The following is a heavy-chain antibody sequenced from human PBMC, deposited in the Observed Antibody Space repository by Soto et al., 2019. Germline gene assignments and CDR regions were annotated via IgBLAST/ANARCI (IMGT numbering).Heavy chain of an antibody. CDR1: GGSISSGGYY. V-gene: IGHV4-31*03. J-gene: IGHJ6*02. CDR2: IYYSGST. CDR3: ARGSLTYYDSRHYGMDV. Sequence: SETLSLTCTVSGGSISSGGYYWSWIHQHPGKGLEWIGYIYYSGSTYYNPSLKSRVTISVDTSKNQFSLKLSSVTAADTAVYYCARGSLTYYDSRHYGMDVWGQGTTVTVSS. D-gene: IGHD3-22*01.